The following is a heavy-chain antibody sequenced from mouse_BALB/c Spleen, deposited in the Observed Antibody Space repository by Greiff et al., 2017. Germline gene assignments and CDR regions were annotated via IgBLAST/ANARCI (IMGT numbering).Heavy chain of an antibody. CDR2: IYPGDGDT. D-gene: IGHD4-1*01. CDR3: ARRRVLGYAMDY. Sequence: LQESGAELVRPGSSVKISCKASGYAFSSYWMNWVKQRPGQGLEWIGQIYPGDGDTNYNGKFKGKATLTADKSSSTAYMQLSSLTSEDSAVYFCARRRVLGYAMDYWGQGTSVTVSS. CDR1: GYAFSSYW. V-gene: IGHV1-80*01. J-gene: IGHJ4*01.